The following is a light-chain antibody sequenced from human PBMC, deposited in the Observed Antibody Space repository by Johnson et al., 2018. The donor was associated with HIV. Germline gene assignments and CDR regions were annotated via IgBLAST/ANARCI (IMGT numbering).Light chain of an antibody. J-gene: IGLJ1*01. Sequence: QSVLTQPPSVSAAPGQKVTISCSGSSSNIGNNYVSWYQQLPGTAPKLLIYDNNKRPSGIPDRFSGSKSGTSATLGITGLQTGDEADYYCGTWDSSLIAVPFGTGTKVTVL. CDR3: GTWDSSLIAVP. CDR1: SSNIGNNY. CDR2: DNN. V-gene: IGLV1-51*01.